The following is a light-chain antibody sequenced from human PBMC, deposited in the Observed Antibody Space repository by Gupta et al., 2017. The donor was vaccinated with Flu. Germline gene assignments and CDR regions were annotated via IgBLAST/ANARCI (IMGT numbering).Light chain of an antibody. J-gene: IGLJ1*01. Sequence: QSALTHPASVSASAGQSITISCTRTRSDVGAYNYVSWYQHHPVNAPKLMIYEVSNRPSGVSNRFSGSKSGSTASLTISGLQAEDEADYYCTSYTTTSPYVFGTGTKVTVL. V-gene: IGLV2-14*01. CDR3: TSYTTTSPYV. CDR1: RSDVGAYNY. CDR2: EVS.